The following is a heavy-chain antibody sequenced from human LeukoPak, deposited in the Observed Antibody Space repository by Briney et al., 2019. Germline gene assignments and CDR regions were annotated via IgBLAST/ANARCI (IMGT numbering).Heavy chain of an antibody. CDR1: GGSFSGYY. CDR2: IHHSGST. CDR3: ARGRDYYGSGAHYYMDV. D-gene: IGHD3-10*01. J-gene: IGHJ6*03. Sequence: SEALSLTCAVYGGSFSGYYWSWIRQPPGKGLEWIGEIHHSGSTNYNPSLKSRVTISVDTSKNQFSLKLRSVTAADTAVYYCARGRDYYGSGAHYYMDVWGKGTTVTVSS. V-gene: IGHV4-34*01.